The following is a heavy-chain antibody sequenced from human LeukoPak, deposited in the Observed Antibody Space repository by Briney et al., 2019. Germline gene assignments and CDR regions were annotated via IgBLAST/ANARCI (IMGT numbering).Heavy chain of an antibody. CDR3: ARDHPVSYYYGSGTMGTEYFQH. D-gene: IGHD3-10*01. J-gene: IGHJ1*01. CDR1: GFTFSSYW. CDR2: IKQDGSEK. Sequence: PGGSLRPSCAASGFTFSSYWMSWVRQAPGKGLEWVANIKQDGSEKYYVDSVKGRFTISRDNAKNSLYLQMNSLRAEDTAVYYCARDHPVSYYYGSGTMGTEYFQHWGQGTLVTVSS. V-gene: IGHV3-7*01.